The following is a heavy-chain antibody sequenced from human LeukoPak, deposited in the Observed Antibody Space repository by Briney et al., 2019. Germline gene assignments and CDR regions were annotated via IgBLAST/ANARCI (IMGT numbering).Heavy chain of an antibody. V-gene: IGHV1-8*01. CDR3: ARGTPYCRSSSCYNY. Sequence: ASVKVSCKASGYTFTNYDINWLRQAPGQGLEWMGWMNPNSGNTGYAQKFQGRVTMTRDTSITTAYLDLGSLKSEDTAVYYCARGTPYCRSSSCYNYWGQGTLVTVSS. CDR2: MNPNSGNT. J-gene: IGHJ4*02. CDR1: GYTFTNYD. D-gene: IGHD2-2*02.